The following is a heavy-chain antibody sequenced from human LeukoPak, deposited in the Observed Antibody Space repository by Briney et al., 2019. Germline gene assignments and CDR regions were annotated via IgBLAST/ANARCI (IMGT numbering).Heavy chain of an antibody. J-gene: IGHJ4*02. Sequence: SETLSLTCTVSGGSISSYYWSWIRQPPGKGLEWIGYIYYSGSTNYNPSLKSRVTISVDTSKNQFSLKLSSVTAADTAVYYCARANRGQLAYSDYWGQGTLVTVSS. V-gene: IGHV4-59*08. CDR3: ARANRGQLAYSDY. CDR2: IYYSGST. CDR1: GGSISSYY. D-gene: IGHD6-6*01.